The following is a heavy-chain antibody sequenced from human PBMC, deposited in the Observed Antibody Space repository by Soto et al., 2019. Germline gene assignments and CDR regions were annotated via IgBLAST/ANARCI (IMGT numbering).Heavy chain of an antibody. J-gene: IGHJ4*02. Sequence: DVQLVESGGGLVQPGRSLRLSCAASGFTFDDYAMHWVRQAPGKGLEWVSGISWNSGSIGYADSVKGRFTISRDNAKNSLYLQMNSLRAEDTALYYCAKDAAVASTHIAAAAHYFDYWGQGTLVTVSS. CDR1: GFTFDDYA. D-gene: IGHD6-13*01. CDR2: ISWNSGSI. CDR3: AKDAAVASTHIAAAAHYFDY. V-gene: IGHV3-9*01.